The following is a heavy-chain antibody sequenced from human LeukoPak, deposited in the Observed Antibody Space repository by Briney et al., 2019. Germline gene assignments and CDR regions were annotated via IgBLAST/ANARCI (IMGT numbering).Heavy chain of an antibody. V-gene: IGHV1-2*02. Sequence: ASVKVSCKASGYTFTGLYMHWVRQAPEQGLEWMGWINPNSGGTNYAQKLEGRVNKTTDTSTSTAYMALRSVRCGDTAVFSCARDSSHYYDSSGEFDYWGQGTLVTVSS. J-gene: IGHJ4*02. CDR3: ARDSSHYYDSSGEFDY. D-gene: IGHD3-22*01. CDR1: GYTFTGLY. CDR2: INPNSGGT.